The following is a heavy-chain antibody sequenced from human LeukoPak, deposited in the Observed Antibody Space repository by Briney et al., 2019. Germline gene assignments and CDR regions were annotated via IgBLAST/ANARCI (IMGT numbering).Heavy chain of an antibody. CDR1: GGSISSYY. Sequence: SETLSLTCTVSGGSISSYYWSWIRQPPGKGLEWIGSIHYSGSTYYNPSLKSRVTISVDTSKNHFSLKLSSVTAADTAVYYCAKFELATIMTYWGQGTLVTVSS. D-gene: IGHD5-24*01. J-gene: IGHJ4*02. V-gene: IGHV4-59*12. CDR2: IHYSGST. CDR3: AKFELATIMTY.